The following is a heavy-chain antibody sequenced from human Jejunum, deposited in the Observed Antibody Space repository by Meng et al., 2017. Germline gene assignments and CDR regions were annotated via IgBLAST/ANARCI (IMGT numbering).Heavy chain of an antibody. CDR3: ARHDYGSGETCYSPVNF. Sequence: GESLKISCKTSGSTFTSYWIGWVRQRRGKGLEWMGIIYPGDYQTRYSPSFQGQVTISAHKSISTAYLQWSSLKASDTAMYYCARHDYGSGETCYSPVNFWGQGTLVTVSS. D-gene: IGHD2-15*01. V-gene: IGHV5-51*01. CDR1: GSTFTSYW. CDR2: IYPGDYQT. J-gene: IGHJ4*02.